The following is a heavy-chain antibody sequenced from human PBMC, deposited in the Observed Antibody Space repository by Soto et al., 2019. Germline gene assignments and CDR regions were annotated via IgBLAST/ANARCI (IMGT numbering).Heavy chain of an antibody. V-gene: IGHV4-39*01. CDR3: ARQIRDFSGTGSYYFDS. Sequence: SETLSLTCTVSGVSISSNSHYWGWIRQPPGRGLEWIGSIYYSGSTFYNPSLKSRVTISVDTSKTQFSLKLTSVTAADTAVYFCARQIRDFSGTGSYYFDSWGQGTLVTVSS. J-gene: IGHJ4*02. D-gene: IGHD3-10*01. CDR2: IYYSGST. CDR1: GVSISSNSHY.